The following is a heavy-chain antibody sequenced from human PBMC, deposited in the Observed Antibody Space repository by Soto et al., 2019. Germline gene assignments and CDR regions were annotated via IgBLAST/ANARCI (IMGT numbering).Heavy chain of an antibody. CDR3: ESLNPP. Sequence: GGSXRLSCETSEFTFTIASMSWVRHAPGKGLEWVSSVTPSCDATYSADSVKGRFTISRDNSKNTLYLQMNSLRVEDTAVYYCESLNPPRGQGNLVTVYS. V-gene: IGHV3-23*01. CDR2: VTPSCDAT. CDR1: EFTFTIAS. J-gene: IGHJ5*02.